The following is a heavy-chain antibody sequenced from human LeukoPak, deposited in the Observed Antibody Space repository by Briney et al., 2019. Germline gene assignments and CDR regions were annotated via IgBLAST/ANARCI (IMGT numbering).Heavy chain of an antibody. CDR2: ISANGDVT. V-gene: IGHV3-23*01. D-gene: IGHD1-26*01. Sequence: GGSLRLSCEASGFTFSNNVMTWVRQVPGKVLEWVSYISANGDVTYYADSVKGRFAISRDNSNNTLYLQMNSLRAEDAAVYFCAKPPGLVGVGDYWGQGTLVTVSS. J-gene: IGHJ4*02. CDR1: GFTFSNNV. CDR3: AKPPGLVGVGDY.